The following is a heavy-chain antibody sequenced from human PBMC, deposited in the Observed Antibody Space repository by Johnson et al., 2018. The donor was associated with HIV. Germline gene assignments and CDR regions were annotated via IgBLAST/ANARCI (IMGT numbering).Heavy chain of an antibody. CDR3: ARAENCCSGGSGYLEFAVEV. Sequence: QVQLVESGGGVVQPGRSLRLSCAVSGFTLSSYVMHWVRQALGTGLEWVAVLSFDGRDKYYADSVKGRFTISRASSKNTLYMQMNSLRAKDTAVYFCARAENCCSGGSGYLEFAVEVWGQGTMVTVSA. CDR1: GFTLSSYV. D-gene: IGHD2-15*01. CDR2: LSFDGRDK. V-gene: IGHV3-30*04. J-gene: IGHJ3*01.